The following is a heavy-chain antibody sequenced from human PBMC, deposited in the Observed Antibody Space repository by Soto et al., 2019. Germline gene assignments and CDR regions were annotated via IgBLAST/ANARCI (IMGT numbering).Heavy chain of an antibody. CDR1: GYTFTRYG. CDR2: ISGYNGDT. D-gene: IGHD2-8*01. Sequence: QGQLVQSGGEVKKPGASVKVSCKASGYTFTRYGISWVRQAPGQGLEWMGWISGYNGDTKYAQKFQGRVTITLDTSSXTAYMELRSLTSDDRAVYYCAKNGQPPYYYYGMDVWGQGTTVTVSS. J-gene: IGHJ6*02. CDR3: AKNGQPPYYYYGMDV. V-gene: IGHV1-18*01.